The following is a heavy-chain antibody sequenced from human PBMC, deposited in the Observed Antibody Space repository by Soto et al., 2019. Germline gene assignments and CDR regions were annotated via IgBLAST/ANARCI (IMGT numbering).Heavy chain of an antibody. J-gene: IGHJ6*02. CDR2: IWYDGSNK. CDR3: ARETTVTTKPTYYYYGMDV. Sequence: QVQLVESGGGVVQPGRSLRLSCAASGFTFSSYGMHWVRQAPGKGLEWVAVIWYDGSNKYYADSVKGRFTISRDNSKNTLYLQKNLLRAEDTAVYYCARETTVTTKPTYYYYGMDVWGQGTTVTVSS. V-gene: IGHV3-33*01. CDR1: GFTFSSYG. D-gene: IGHD4-4*01.